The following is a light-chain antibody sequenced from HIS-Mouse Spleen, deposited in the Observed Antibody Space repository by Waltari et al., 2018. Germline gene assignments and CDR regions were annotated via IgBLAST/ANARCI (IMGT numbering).Light chain of an antibody. V-gene: IGLV3-10*01. Sequence: SYELTQPPSVSVSPGQTARITCSGDALPKKYAYWYQQKSGPAPVLVIYEDSKRPSGISERFSGSSSGTRATLTISGAQVEDEADYYCYSTDSSGNHRVFGGGTKLTVL. CDR2: EDS. J-gene: IGLJ2*01. CDR3: YSTDSSGNHRV. CDR1: ALPKKY.